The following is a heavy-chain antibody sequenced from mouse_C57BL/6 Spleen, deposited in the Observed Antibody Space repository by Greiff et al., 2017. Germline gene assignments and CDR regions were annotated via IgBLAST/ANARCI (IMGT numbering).Heavy chain of an antibody. CDR2: IDPSDSYT. Sequence: VQLQQPGAELVRPGPSVKLSCKASGYTFTSYWMHWVKQRPGQGLEWIGVIDPSDSYTNYNQKFKGKATLTVDTSSSTAYMQLSSLTSEDSAVYYCARSAGYYFDYWGQGTTLTVSS. CDR3: ARSAGYYFDY. J-gene: IGHJ2*01. CDR1: GYTFTSYW. V-gene: IGHV1-59*01.